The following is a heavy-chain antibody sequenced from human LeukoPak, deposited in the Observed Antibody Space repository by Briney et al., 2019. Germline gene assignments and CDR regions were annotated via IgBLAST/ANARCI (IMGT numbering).Heavy chain of an antibody. CDR1: GGSISSYY. D-gene: IGHD3-22*01. Sequence: SETLSLTCTVSGGSISSYYWSWIRQPPGKGLEWIGYIYYSGSTNYNPSLKSRVTISVDTSKNQFSLKLSSVTAADTAVYYCASPGGGYYDSTAWFDPWGQGTLVTVSS. V-gene: IGHV4-59*08. CDR3: ASPGGGYYDSTAWFDP. J-gene: IGHJ5*02. CDR2: IYYSGST.